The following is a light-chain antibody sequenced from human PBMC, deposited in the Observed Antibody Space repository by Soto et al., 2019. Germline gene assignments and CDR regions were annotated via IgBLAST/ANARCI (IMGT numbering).Light chain of an antibody. Sequence: PATLSLSPGDRATLSCRASQSVRNNLAWYQHKPGQPPRLLIYDASNRATGIPGRFSGSGSGTDFTLTISNLEPEDFAVYYCQQRDNWPWTFGQGAKVEIK. CDR2: DAS. CDR1: QSVRNN. V-gene: IGKV3-11*01. J-gene: IGKJ1*01. CDR3: QQRDNWPWT.